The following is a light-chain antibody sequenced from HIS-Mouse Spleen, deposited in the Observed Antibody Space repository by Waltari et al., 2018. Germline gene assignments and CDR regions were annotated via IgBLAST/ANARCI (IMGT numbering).Light chain of an antibody. CDR2: KDS. J-gene: IGLJ2*01. CDR1: ALPKQW. V-gene: IGLV3-25*03. Sequence: SYELTQPPSVSVAPGQTARITCSGDALPKQWAYWYQQKPGQAPVLVIYKDSERPSGIPERFSGSSSGTTVTLTISGVQAEDEADYYCQSADSSGTYVVFGGGTKLTVL. CDR3: QSADSSGTYVV.